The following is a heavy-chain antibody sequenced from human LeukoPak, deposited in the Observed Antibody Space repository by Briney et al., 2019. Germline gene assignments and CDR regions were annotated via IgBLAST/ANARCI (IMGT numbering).Heavy chain of an antibody. J-gene: IGHJ5*02. CDR2: INPNSGGT. CDR3: ARAHFPADILTGANWFDP. D-gene: IGHD3-9*01. Sequence: VASVKVSCKASGYTFTGYYMHWVRQAPGQGLEWMGWINPNSGGTNYAQKFQGRVTMTRDTSISTAYMELSRLRSDDTAVYYCARAHFPADILTGANWFDPWGQGTLVTVSS. CDR1: GYTFTGYY. V-gene: IGHV1-2*02.